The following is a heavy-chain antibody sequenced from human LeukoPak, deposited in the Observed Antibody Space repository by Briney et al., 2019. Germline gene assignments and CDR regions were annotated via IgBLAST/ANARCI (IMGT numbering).Heavy chain of an antibody. CDR3: TTPGRYFDWLFPTAY. CDR1: GFTFSNAW. V-gene: IGHV3-15*01. CDR2: IKSKTDGGTT. D-gene: IGHD3-9*01. Sequence: GGSLRLSRAASGFTFSNAWMSWVRQAPGKGLEWVGRIKSKTDGGTTDYAAPVKGRFTISRDDSKNTLYLQMNSLKTEDTAVYYCTTPGRYFDWLFPTAYWGQGTLVTVSS. J-gene: IGHJ4*02.